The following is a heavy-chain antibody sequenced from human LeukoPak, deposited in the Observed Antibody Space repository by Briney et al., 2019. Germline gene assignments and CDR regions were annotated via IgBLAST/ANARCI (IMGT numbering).Heavy chain of an antibody. D-gene: IGHD1-26*01. CDR3: ATGKVGPYYYYMDV. CDR2: ISSPGTTT. CDR1: GFPFSDDY. V-gene: IGHV3-11*04. Sequence: PGGSLRLSCAASGFPFSDDYMSWIRQAPGEGLEWVSHISSPGTTTLYADSVKGRFTISRDNAKNSLHLQMNTVRADDTAVYYCATGKVGPYYYYMDVWGKGTTVTVSS. J-gene: IGHJ6*03.